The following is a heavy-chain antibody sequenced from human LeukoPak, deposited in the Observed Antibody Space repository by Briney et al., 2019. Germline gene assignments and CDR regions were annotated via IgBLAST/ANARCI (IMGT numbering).Heavy chain of an antibody. CDR1: GFTFSSYG. Sequence: GGSLRVSCAASGFTFSSYGMHCVRQAPGKGLERVALISFDGHKKYYTDSVQGRFTISRDNSKNTLYLQMNSLRPEDAAVYYCAKDNTGYCSGGSCYSFRAWGPGTLVTVSS. V-gene: IGHV3-30*18. CDR2: ISFDGHKK. CDR3: AKDNTGYCSGGSCYSFRA. J-gene: IGHJ5*02. D-gene: IGHD2-15*01.